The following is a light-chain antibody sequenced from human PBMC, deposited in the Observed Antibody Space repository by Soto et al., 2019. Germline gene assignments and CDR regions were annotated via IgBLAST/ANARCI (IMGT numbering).Light chain of an antibody. CDR1: QSVSGN. V-gene: IGKV3-15*01. Sequence: EIVMTQSPATLSVSPGERATLSCRASQSVSGNLAWYQQNPGQAPRLLIYGASTRATGIPARFSGSGSGTXXXXXXXXXXXXXFAVYYCQQYNNWPPQTFGQGTKLEIK. CDR3: QQYNNWPPQT. CDR2: GAS. J-gene: IGKJ2*01.